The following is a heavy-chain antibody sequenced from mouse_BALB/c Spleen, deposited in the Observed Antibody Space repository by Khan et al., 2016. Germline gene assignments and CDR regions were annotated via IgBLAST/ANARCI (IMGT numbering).Heavy chain of an antibody. CDR2: INPSNGGT. V-gene: IGHV1S81*02. CDR1: GYTFTSYY. J-gene: IGHJ3*01. Sequence: QVQLKQSGAELVKPGASVTLSCKASGYTFTSYYMYWVKQRTGQGLEWIGVINPSNGGTNFNEKYKSKATLTVDNSSSTAYMQLSSLTSEDSAVYYCTSVMDYAWFAYWGQWPLVPVSA. D-gene: IGHD2-4*01. CDR3: TSVMDYAWFAY.